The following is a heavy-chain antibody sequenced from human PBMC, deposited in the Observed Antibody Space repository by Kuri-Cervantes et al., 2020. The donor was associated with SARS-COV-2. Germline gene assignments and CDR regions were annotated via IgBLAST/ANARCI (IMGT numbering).Heavy chain of an antibody. V-gene: IGHV4-34*01. CDR1: GFTFSSYS. Sequence: GSLRLSCAASGFTFSSYSMNWVRQAPGKGLEWIGEINHSGSTNYNPSLKSRVTISVDTSKNQFSLKLSSVTAADTAVYYCARAGSLLWFGELLSLFDYWGQGTLVTVSS. J-gene: IGHJ4*02. D-gene: IGHD3-10*01. CDR3: ARAGSLLWFGELLSLFDY. CDR2: INHSGST.